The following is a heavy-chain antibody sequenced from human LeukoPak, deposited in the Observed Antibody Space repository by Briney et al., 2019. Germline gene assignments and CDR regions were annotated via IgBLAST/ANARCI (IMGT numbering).Heavy chain of an antibody. V-gene: IGHV3-48*01. CDR2: ISSSSSTV. Sequence: GGSLRLSCAASGFTFSSYGMHWVRQAPGKGLEWVSFISSSSSTVYYADSVRGRFTISRDYANNSLFLQMNGLTAEDTAVYYCARGEDAIVGVPGPNYWGQGTLVSVSS. J-gene: IGHJ4*02. D-gene: IGHD1-26*01. CDR3: ARGEDAIVGVPGPNY. CDR1: GFTFSSYG.